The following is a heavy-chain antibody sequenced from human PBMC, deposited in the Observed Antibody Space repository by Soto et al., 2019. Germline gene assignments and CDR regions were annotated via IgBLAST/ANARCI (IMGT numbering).Heavy chain of an antibody. CDR1: GFAISRGYY. D-gene: IGHD1-1*01. CDR3: AREKVGTTFFDN. CDR2: IYPSVSS. V-gene: IGHV4-38-2*02. J-gene: IGHJ4*02. Sequence: SETLSLTCSVAGFAISRGYYWSWVRQPPGKGLEWIGSIYPSVSSYHNPSLETRVRLSIDTSKNQFTLNLTSVTAADTALYYCAREKVGTTFFDNCGAGIQVTV.